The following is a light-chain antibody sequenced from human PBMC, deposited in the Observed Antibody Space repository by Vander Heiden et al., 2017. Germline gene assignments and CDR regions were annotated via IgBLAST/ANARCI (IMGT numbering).Light chain of an antibody. CDR3: QQYDNLPLT. J-gene: IGKJ4*01. CDR1: QKINNF. CDR2: DAS. Sequence: DIQMTQSPSSLSASVGDRVIITCQASQKINNFLTWYQQKPGKAPKLLIYDASRVKTGGPSRFSGSGSGTDFSLTISGLQPEDFATYYCQQYDNLPLTFGGGTRVDLK. V-gene: IGKV1-33*01.